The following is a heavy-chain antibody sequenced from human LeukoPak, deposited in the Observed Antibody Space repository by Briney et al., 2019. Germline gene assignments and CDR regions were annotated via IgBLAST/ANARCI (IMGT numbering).Heavy chain of an antibody. CDR3: ASLSFFKAGGIAVAGTHLDY. Sequence: PSETLSLTCTVSGGSISSYYWSWIRQPPGKGLEWIGYIYHSGSTYYNPSLKSRVTISVDRSKNQFSLKLSSVTAADTAVYYCASLSFFKAGGIAVAGTHLDYWGQGTLVTVSS. J-gene: IGHJ4*02. CDR1: GGSISSYY. CDR2: IYHSGST. D-gene: IGHD6-19*01. V-gene: IGHV4-59*12.